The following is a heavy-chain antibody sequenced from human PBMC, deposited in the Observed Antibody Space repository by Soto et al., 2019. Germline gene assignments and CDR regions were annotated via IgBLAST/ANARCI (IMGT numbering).Heavy chain of an antibody. CDR1: GYTFTGYY. CDR2: INPNSGGT. D-gene: IGHD6-13*01. Sequence: QVQLVQSGAEVKKPGASVKVSCKASGYTFTGYYMHWVRQAPGQGLEWMGWINPNSGGTNYAQKFQGWVTITRDTSISTAYMELSRLRSDDTAVYYCARDSSSWYGRLGRSPTPTFPDYWGQGTLVTVSS. CDR3: ARDSSSWYGRLGRSPTPTFPDY. J-gene: IGHJ4*02. V-gene: IGHV1-2*04.